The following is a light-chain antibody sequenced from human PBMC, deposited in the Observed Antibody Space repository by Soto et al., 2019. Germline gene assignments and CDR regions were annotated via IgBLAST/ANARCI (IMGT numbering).Light chain of an antibody. CDR2: GAS. Sequence: EIVTTQSPATLSVSPGERATLSCRASQSVSSNLAWYQQKPGQVPRLLIYGASTRASGIPARVSGSGSGTEFTLTVSSLQSEDFAVYYCQQYNDWPLTFGGGTKVEIK. CDR3: QQYNDWPLT. V-gene: IGKV3-15*01. J-gene: IGKJ4*01. CDR1: QSVSSN.